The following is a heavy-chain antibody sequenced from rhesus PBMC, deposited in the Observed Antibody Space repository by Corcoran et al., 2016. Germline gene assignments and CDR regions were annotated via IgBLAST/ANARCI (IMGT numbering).Heavy chain of an antibody. D-gene: IGHD3-28*01. CDR1: GGSISGYYYY. V-gene: IGHV4-122*02. Sequence: QVQLQESGPGLVKPSETLSLTCAVSGGSISGYYYYWSWIRQPPGKGLEWIGYITYSGSTSYNPSLKSRVTISRDTSNTQFSLKLSSVTAADTAVYYCARSRSDSGYYNRFDVWGPGVLVTVSS. CDR2: ITYSGST. CDR3: ARSRSDSGYYNRFDV. J-gene: IGHJ5-1*01.